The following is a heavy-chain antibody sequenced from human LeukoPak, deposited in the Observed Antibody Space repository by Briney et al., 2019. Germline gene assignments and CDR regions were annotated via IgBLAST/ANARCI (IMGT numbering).Heavy chain of an antibody. CDR3: ARNRYGSSLDGFDI. D-gene: IGHD6-13*01. CDR2: ISSSSTYI. J-gene: IGHJ3*02. V-gene: IGHV3-21*01. CDR1: GFTFSSYS. Sequence: GGSLRLSCAASGFTFSSYSMNWVRQAPGKGLEWVSSISSSSTYIYYADSVKGRFTISRDNAKNSLHLQMNSLRAEDTAVYYCARNRYGSSLDGFDIWGQGTVVTVSS.